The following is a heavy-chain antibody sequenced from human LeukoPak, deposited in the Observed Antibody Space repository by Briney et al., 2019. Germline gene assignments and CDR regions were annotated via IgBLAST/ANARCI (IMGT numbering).Heavy chain of an antibody. CDR2: INHSGST. J-gene: IGHJ5*02. Sequence: PSETLSLTCAVYGGSFSGHYWSWIRQPPGKGLEWIGEINHSGSTNYNPSLKSRVTISVDTSKNQFSLKLSSVTAADTAVYYCAARGGWFDPWGQGTLVTVSS. CDR1: GGSFSGHY. V-gene: IGHV4-34*01. D-gene: IGHD3-10*01. CDR3: AARGGWFDP.